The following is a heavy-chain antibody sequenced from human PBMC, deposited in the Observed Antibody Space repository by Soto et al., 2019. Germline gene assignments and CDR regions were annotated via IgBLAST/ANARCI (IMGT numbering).Heavy chain of an antibody. D-gene: IGHD6-19*01. Sequence: GPQRHSCAASGFTFISYAMSWVRQAPGKGLEWVANINQDGGGTYYVDSVEGRFTISRDNAKDSLYLQMNSLRGEDTAVYYCARYFRGSGRYFFDYWGQGTLVTV. CDR3: ARYFRGSGRYFFDY. J-gene: IGHJ4*02. V-gene: IGHV3-7*03. CDR1: GFTFISYA. CDR2: INQDGGGT.